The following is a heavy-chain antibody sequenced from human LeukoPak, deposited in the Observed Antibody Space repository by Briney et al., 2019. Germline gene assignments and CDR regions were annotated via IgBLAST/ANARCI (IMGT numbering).Heavy chain of an antibody. CDR3: ARTTMVRGTYYMGV. J-gene: IGHJ6*03. V-gene: IGHV4-59*01. Sequence: PSETLSLTCTVSGGSISSYYWSWLRQPPGKGLEWIGYIYYSGYTNYNPSLKSRVTISVDTSKNQFSLKLSSVTAADTAVYYCARTTMVRGTYYMGVWGKGTTVTISS. CDR1: GGSISSYY. CDR2: IYYSGYT. D-gene: IGHD3-10*01.